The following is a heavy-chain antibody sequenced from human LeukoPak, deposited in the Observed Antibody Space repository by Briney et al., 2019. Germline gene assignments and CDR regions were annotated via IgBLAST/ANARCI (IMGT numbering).Heavy chain of an antibody. Sequence: SETLSLTCTVSGGSISSYYWSWIRQPPGKGLEWIGYIYYSGSTNYNPSLKSRVTISVDTSKNQFSLKLSSVTAADTAVYYCARGLRGSYYFDYWGQGTLVTVSS. CDR1: GGSISSYY. CDR3: ARGLRGSYYFDY. D-gene: IGHD1-26*01. J-gene: IGHJ4*02. CDR2: IYYSGST. V-gene: IGHV4-59*01.